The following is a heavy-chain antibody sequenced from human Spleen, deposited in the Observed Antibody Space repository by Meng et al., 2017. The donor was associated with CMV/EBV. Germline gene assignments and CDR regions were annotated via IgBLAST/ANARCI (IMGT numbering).Heavy chain of an antibody. V-gene: IGHV1-69*05. Sequence: CKASGGTFNSYGFTWVRQAPGQGLQWMGGIIPIYNTPNYAQNFQGRVTITTDESTNTAYMELNSLRSEDTAVYYCATRHSSGWCFDFWGQGTLVTVSS. J-gene: IGHJ4*02. CDR2: IIPIYNTP. CDR1: GGTFNSYG. CDR3: ATRHSSGWCFDF. D-gene: IGHD6-19*01.